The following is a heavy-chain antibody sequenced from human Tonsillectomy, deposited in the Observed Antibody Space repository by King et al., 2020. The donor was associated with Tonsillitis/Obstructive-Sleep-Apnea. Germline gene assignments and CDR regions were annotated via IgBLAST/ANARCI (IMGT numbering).Heavy chain of an antibody. Sequence: VQLVESGGGLVKPGGSLRLSCAASGFTFSSYSMNWVRQAPGKGLELVSSISSSSSYIYYADSVKGRFTISRDNAKNSLYLQMNSLRAEDTAVYYCARFNSGSYDRGDWGQGTLVTVSS. J-gene: IGHJ4*02. CDR3: ARFNSGSYDRGD. CDR2: ISSSSSYI. D-gene: IGHD1-26*01. CDR1: GFTFSSYS. V-gene: IGHV3-21*01.